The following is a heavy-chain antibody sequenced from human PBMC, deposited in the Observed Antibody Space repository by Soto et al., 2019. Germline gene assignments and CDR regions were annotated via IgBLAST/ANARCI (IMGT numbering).Heavy chain of an antibody. CDR2: ISGSGSTI. V-gene: IGHV3-11*01. J-gene: IGHJ6*03. D-gene: IGHD2-15*01. Sequence: GGSLRLSCAASGFTFSDYYMSWIRQAPGKGLEWVSYISGSGSTIYYADSVKGRFTISRDNAKNSLHLQMNSLRAEDTAVYYCASGVAASHFYYYSMDVWGKGTTVTVSS. CDR1: GFTFSDYY. CDR3: ASGVAASHFYYYSMDV.